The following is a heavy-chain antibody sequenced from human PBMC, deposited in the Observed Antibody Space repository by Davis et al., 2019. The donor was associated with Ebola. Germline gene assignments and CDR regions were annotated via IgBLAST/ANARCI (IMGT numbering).Heavy chain of an antibody. CDR3: AKDFRHSNDWYSLFDS. D-gene: IGHD6-13*01. J-gene: IGHJ4*02. V-gene: IGHV3-23*01. Sequence: GESLKIPCVASGFNFSTYAMTWVRQASGKGLEYVPAIRGSGDGTYYADSAKGRFTISRDNSKNILYLQMNSLRAADTAVYYCAKDFRHSNDWYSLFDSWGQGTLVTVSS. CDR2: IRGSGDGT. CDR1: GFNFSTYA.